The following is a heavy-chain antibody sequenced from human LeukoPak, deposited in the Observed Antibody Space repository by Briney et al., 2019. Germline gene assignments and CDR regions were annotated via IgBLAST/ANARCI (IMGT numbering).Heavy chain of an antibody. CDR3: ARDHNGPYTFDY. V-gene: IGHV3-48*03. Sequence: GGSLRLSCAASGFTFSNYEMNWVRQAPGKGLEWVSYISSSGTTIYYADSVKGRFTISRDNAKNSLSLQMNSLKVEDTAVYYCARDHNGPYTFDYWGQGALVTVSS. CDR2: ISSSGTTI. D-gene: IGHD2-2*02. J-gene: IGHJ4*02. CDR1: GFTFSNYE.